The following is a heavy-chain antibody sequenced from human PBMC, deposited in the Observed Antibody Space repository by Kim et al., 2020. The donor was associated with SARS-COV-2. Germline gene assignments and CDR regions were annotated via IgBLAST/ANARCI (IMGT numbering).Heavy chain of an antibody. CDR2: IIPMLRIA. V-gene: IGHV1-69*04. CDR1: GDSSSSYA. D-gene: IGHD3-10*02. CDR3: ARDHVRGTKENYQYSNAMDA. J-gene: IGHJ6*02. Sequence: SVKVSCKASGDSSSSYAISWVRQAPGQGLEWMGRIIPMLRIADYAHDFQGSVTITADKSTSTAYMELSTLRSEDTAVFYCARDHVRGTKENYQYSNAMDAWGQGTTVTVSS.